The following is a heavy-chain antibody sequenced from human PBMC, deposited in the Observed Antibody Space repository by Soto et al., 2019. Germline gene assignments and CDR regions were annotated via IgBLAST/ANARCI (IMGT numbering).Heavy chain of an antibody. V-gene: IGHV1-2*02. D-gene: IGHD6-6*01. CDR2: INPNTGGA. Sequence: APVKLDCKTAGYTFTGYYLRWVRQAPGQGLEWMGWINPNTGGANYAQKFQGRVTMTRDTSISTAYMELTSLRSDDTAVYYCARGSSSPPENWGQGTLVTVSS. CDR3: ARGSSSPPEN. CDR1: GYTFTGYY. J-gene: IGHJ4*02.